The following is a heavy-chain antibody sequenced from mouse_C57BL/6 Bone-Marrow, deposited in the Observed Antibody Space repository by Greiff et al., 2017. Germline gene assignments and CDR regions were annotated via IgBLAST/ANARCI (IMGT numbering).Heavy chain of an antibody. CDR1: GYTFTSYW. D-gene: IGHD2-3*01. J-gene: IGHJ2*01. CDR2: IYPSDSET. Sequence: QVQLKQSGAELVRPGSSVKLSCKASGYTFTSYWMDWVKQRPGQGLEWIGNIYPSDSETHYNQKFKDKATLTVDKSSSTAYMQLSSLTSEDSAVYYCARFGYYSFMDYWGQGTTLTVSS. CDR3: ARFGYYSFMDY. V-gene: IGHV1-61*01.